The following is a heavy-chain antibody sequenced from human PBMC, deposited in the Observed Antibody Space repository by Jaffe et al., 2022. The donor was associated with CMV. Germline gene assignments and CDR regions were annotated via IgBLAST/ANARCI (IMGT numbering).Heavy chain of an antibody. J-gene: IGHJ5*02. Sequence: QVQLQQWGAGLLKPSETLSLTCAVYGGSFSGYYWSWIRQPPGKGLEWIGEINHSGSTNYNPSLKSRVTISVDTSKNQFSLKLSSVTAADTAVYYCARAHCTNGVCYSSGWFDPWGQGTLVTVSS. CDR2: INHSGST. V-gene: IGHV4-34*01. CDR1: GGSFSGYY. CDR3: ARAHCTNGVCYSSGWFDP. D-gene: IGHD2-8*01.